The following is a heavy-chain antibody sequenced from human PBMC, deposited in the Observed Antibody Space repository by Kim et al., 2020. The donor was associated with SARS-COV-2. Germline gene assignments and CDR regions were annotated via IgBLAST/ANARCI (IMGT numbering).Heavy chain of an antibody. CDR1: GYTFTSFG. V-gene: IGHV1-18*04. CDR3: ARFWSGYYNFDN. D-gene: IGHD3-3*01. J-gene: IGHJ4*02. CDR2: ISGYNGNT. Sequence: ASVKVSCKASGYTFTSFGISWVRQAPGQGLEWMGWISGYNGNTDYAQKFQGRVTMTTDTSTSTAYMELRSLRSDDTAMHYCARFWSGYYNFDNWGQGTLVTVSS.